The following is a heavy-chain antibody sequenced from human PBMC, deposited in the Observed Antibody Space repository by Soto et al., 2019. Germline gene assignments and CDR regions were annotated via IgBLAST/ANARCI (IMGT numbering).Heavy chain of an antibody. V-gene: IGHV1-46*01. CDR1: GYTFTGYY. J-gene: IGHJ4*02. D-gene: IGHD3-9*01. Sequence: ASVKVSCKTSGYTFTGYYIHWVRQAPGQGLEWVGIINPNDGATTYAQRFQGRVTMTRDTSTGTVYMELSSLRSEDTAVYYCARRGRVGSPDIFLSPPMDYGGQETLVTVPS. CDR2: INPNDGAT. CDR3: ARRGRVGSPDIFLSPPMDY.